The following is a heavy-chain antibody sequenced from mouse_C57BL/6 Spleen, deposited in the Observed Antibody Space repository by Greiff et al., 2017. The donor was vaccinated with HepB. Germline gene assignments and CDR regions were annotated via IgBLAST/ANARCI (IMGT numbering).Heavy chain of an antibody. CDR3: ASPYGSSLAWFAY. CDR2: ISSGSSTI. J-gene: IGHJ3*01. Sequence: VQLKESGGGLVKPGGSLKLSCAASGFTFSDYGMHWVRQAPEKGLEWVAYISSGSSTIYYADTVKGRFTISRDNAKNTLFLQMTSLRSEDTAMYYCASPYGSSLAWFAYWGQGTLVTVSA. CDR1: GFTFSDYG. D-gene: IGHD1-1*01. V-gene: IGHV5-17*01.